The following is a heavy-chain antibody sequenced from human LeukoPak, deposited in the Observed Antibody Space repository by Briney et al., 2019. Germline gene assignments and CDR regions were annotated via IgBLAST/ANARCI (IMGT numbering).Heavy chain of an antibody. CDR2: IRYDGSNK. J-gene: IGHJ4*02. V-gene: IGHV3-30*02. Sequence: GGSLRLSCAASGFSFSSYGMHWVRQAPGKGLEWVAFIRYDGSNKYYADSVKGRFTISRDNAKNSLYLQMNSLRAEDTALYYCARDAYYYGSGSPDYWGQGTLVTVSS. D-gene: IGHD3-10*01. CDR3: ARDAYYYGSGSPDY. CDR1: GFSFSSYG.